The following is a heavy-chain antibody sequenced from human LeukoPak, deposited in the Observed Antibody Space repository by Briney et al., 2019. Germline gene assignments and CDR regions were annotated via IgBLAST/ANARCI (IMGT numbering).Heavy chain of an antibody. Sequence: ASVKVSCKASGYTFTSYGISWVRQAPGQGLEWMGWISAYNGNTNYAQKLQGRVTMTTDTSTSTAYMELRSPRSDDTAVYYCARDRYCSGGSCYYYYYYGMDVWGQGTTVTVSS. CDR1: GYTFTSYG. CDR3: ARDRYCSGGSCYYYYYYGMDV. D-gene: IGHD2-15*01. CDR2: ISAYNGNT. V-gene: IGHV1-18*01. J-gene: IGHJ6*02.